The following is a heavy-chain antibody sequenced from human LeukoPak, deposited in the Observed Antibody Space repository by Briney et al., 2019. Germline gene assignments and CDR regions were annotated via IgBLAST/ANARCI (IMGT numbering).Heavy chain of an antibody. CDR2: VNAGVGTT. Sequence: GGSLRLSCAASGFTFSSYAMSWVRQAPGKGLEWVSGVNAGVGTTYYADSVKGRFTISRDNSTNTLYLQMNSLRAEDTAGYYCAKRRGSGWYGRGYFDYWGQGTLATVSS. CDR3: AKRRGSGWYGRGYFDY. CDR1: GFTFSSYA. J-gene: IGHJ4*02. V-gene: IGHV3-23*01. D-gene: IGHD6-19*01.